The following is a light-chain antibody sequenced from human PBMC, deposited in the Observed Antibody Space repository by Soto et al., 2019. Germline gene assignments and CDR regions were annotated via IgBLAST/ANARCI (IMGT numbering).Light chain of an antibody. CDR3: QQRSNWPIT. CDR2: GAS. CDR1: QSVSSNY. Sequence: EIVLTQSPGTLSLSPGERATLSCRASQSVSSNYLAWYQQKPGQAPRLLIYGASSRAIGIPDRFSGRGSGADFTLTISRLEPEDFAVYYCQQRSNWPITFGQGTRLEIK. J-gene: IGKJ5*01. V-gene: IGKV3D-20*02.